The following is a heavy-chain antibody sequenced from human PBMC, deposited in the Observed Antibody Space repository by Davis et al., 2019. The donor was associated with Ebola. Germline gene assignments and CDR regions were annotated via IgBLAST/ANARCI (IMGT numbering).Heavy chain of an antibody. Sequence: GGSLRLSCAASGFTFSNYIMHWVRQAPGKGLEWVAVISYDGSNKYYADSVKGRLTISRDNSKNTLYLQMNSLRAEDTAVYYCAKVRRSSGWYYIDYWGQGTLVTVSS. V-gene: IGHV3-30-3*01. CDR2: ISYDGSNK. D-gene: IGHD6-19*01. J-gene: IGHJ4*02. CDR1: GFTFSNYI. CDR3: AKVRRSSGWYYIDY.